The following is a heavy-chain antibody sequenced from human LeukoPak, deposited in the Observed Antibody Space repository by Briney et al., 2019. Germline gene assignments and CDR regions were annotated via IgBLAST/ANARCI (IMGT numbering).Heavy chain of an antibody. CDR2: IYYSGRT. J-gene: IGHJ6*03. Sequence: SETLSLTCSVSGGSISSYYWSWIRQPPGKGLEWIGYIYYSGRTSYNPSLKSRVTISVDTSKNQFSLRLSSVTAADTAVYYCASRLYYSYYYYMDVWGKGTTVTVSS. CDR3: ASRLYYSYYYYMDV. D-gene: IGHD3-10*01. V-gene: IGHV4-59*01. CDR1: GGSISSYY.